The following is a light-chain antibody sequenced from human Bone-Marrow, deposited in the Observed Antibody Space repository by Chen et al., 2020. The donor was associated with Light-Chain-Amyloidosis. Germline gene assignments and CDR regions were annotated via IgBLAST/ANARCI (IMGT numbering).Light chain of an antibody. Sequence: EIVWTQFPGTLSLSPGEGANLSCRASQTISSNYLTWYQQKFGQAPRLLIYGSSSRATGIPDRFTGSGSGTDFTLTINRLEPEDFAMYYCQQYGTSPLTFGGGTKVEIK. CDR2: GSS. J-gene: IGKJ4*01. CDR3: QQYGTSPLT. CDR1: QTISSNY. V-gene: IGKV3-20*01.